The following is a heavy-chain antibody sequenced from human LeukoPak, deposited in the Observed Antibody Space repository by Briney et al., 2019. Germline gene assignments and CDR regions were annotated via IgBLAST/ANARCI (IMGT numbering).Heavy chain of an antibody. D-gene: IGHD3-10*01. V-gene: IGHV5-51*01. CDR1: GYSFTSYW. CDR2: IYPGDSDT. Sequence: GESLKISCKGSGYSFTSYWIGWVRQMPGKGLEWMGIIYPGDSDTRYSPSFQGQVTISADKSISTAYLQWSSLKASDAAMYYCARGTYYYGSGSPADYWGQGTLVTVSS. CDR3: ARGTYYYGSGSPADY. J-gene: IGHJ4*02.